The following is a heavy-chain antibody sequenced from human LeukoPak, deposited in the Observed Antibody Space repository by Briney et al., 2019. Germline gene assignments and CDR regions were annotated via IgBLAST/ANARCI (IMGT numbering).Heavy chain of an antibody. J-gene: IGHJ4*02. CDR2: IYTSGST. CDR1: GGSISSGSYY. D-gene: IGHD3-22*01. CDR3: ARAVLLRYSSGYYYYFDY. Sequence: SQTLSLTCTVSGGSISSGSYYWSWIRQPAGKGLEWIGRIYTSGSTNYNPSLKSRVTISVDTSKNQFSLKLSSVTAADTAVYYCARAVLLRYSSGYYYYFDYWGQGTLVTVSS. V-gene: IGHV4-61*02.